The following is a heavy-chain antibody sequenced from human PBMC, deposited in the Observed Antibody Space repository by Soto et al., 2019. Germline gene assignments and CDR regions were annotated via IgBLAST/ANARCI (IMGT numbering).Heavy chain of an antibody. J-gene: IGHJ4*02. D-gene: IGHD6-19*01. CDR1: GFTFSTYA. CDR3: ARSRSSGWYNLDY. CDR2: IWYDGDNQ. V-gene: IGHV3-33*01. Sequence: QVQLVESGGGVVQPGRSLRLSCAASGFTFSTYAMHWVRQAPGKGLEWVAVIWYDGDNQYYADSVKGRFTISRDNSKNTLYLQMNSLRAEYTAVYYCARSRSSGWYNLDYWGQGTLVTVSS.